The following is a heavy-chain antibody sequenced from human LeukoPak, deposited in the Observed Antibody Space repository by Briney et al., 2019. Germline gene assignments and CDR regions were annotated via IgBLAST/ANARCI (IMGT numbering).Heavy chain of an antibody. D-gene: IGHD3-3*01. V-gene: IGHV1-2*02. J-gene: IGHJ4*02. CDR2: INPNSGGT. CDR1: GYTFTGYY. CDR3: ARSPITIFGVVIRYYFDY. Sequence: VASVKVSCKASGYTFTGYYMHWVRQAPGQGLEWMGWINPNSGGTNYAQKFQGRVTMTRDTSISTAYMELSRLRSDDTAVYYCARSPITIFGVVIRYYFDYWGQGTLVTVSS.